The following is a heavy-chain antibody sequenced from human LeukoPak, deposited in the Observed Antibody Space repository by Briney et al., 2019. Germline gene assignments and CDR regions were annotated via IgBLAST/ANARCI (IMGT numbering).Heavy chain of an antibody. Sequence: SETLSLPFAVYGGSFSDFPWSWNRPPPGKGPGWNGGINHSGGTKHKPALKSRVIMSVDTTKNQFSLKVSSVTAADTAVYYCARVGYSYSINDWSRTGLGAYPTKYYYYMDVWGKGTTVTVSS. V-gene: IGHV4-34*01. CDR2: INHSGGT. D-gene: IGHD5-18*01. CDR3: ARVGYSYSINDWSRTGLGAYPTKYYYYMDV. J-gene: IGHJ6*03. CDR1: GGSFSDFP.